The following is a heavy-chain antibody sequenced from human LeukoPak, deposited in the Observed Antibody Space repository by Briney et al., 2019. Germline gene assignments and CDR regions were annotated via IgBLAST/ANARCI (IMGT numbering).Heavy chain of an antibody. CDR3: TTDRHSGSFRSFDY. J-gene: IGHJ4*02. CDR1: GLTFSNAW. Sequence: PGGPLRLSCAASGLTFSNAWMSWVRQAPGKGLEWVGRIKSKTDGGTTDYAAPVEGRFTISRDDSKNTLYLQMNSLKTEDTAMYYCTTDRHSGSFRSFDYWGQGTLVTVSS. D-gene: IGHD1-26*01. CDR2: IKSKTDGGTT. V-gene: IGHV3-15*01.